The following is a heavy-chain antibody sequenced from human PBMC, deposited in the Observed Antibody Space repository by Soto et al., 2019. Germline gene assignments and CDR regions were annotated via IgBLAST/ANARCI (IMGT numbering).Heavy chain of an antibody. V-gene: IGHV1-69*06. CDR1: GGTFSSYA. CDR2: IIPIFGTA. D-gene: IGHD6-13*01. CDR3: ARVGIAAVEVYYFDY. Sequence: QVQLVQSGAEVKKPGSSVKVSCKASGGTFSSYAISWVRQAPGQGLEWMGGIIPIFGTANYAQKFQGRVTITADKSTSTAYMEVISLRSEDTAVYYCARVGIAAVEVYYFDYWGQGTLVHVSS. J-gene: IGHJ4*02.